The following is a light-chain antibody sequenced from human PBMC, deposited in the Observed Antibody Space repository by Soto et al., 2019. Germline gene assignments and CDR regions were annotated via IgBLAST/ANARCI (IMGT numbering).Light chain of an antibody. CDR1: SSDVLSYDA. CDR2: EGN. Sequence: QSALTQPPSVAGSTGQSITISCTGASSDVLSYDAVSWYQHQPGKAPKLIIYEGNKWPSGVSNRFSGPRSGNMASLTISGLQAEDEADYYCCSYVYSNSWVFGGGTKLTVL. V-gene: IGLV2-23*01. J-gene: IGLJ3*02. CDR3: CSYVYSNSWV.